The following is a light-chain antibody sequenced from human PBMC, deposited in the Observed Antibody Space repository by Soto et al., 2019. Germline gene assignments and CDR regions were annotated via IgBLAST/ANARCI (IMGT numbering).Light chain of an antibody. Sequence: DIQMPQSPSSLSASVGDRVTIRCRASQGIINHLGRYQQKPGKVPKRLLYAASSLHTGVPSRFSGSGSGTEFTITINSLQPEDVAPYDCREHDTYPLALGQGTKVEIK. V-gene: IGKV1-17*01. J-gene: IGKJ1*01. CDR3: REHDTYPLA. CDR2: AAS. CDR1: QGIINH.